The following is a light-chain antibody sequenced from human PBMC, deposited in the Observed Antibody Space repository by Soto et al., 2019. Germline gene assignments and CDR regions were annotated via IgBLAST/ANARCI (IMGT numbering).Light chain of an antibody. CDR3: MQGTHWPMWT. Sequence: DVVMTQSPLSLPITLGQPASISCRSSQSLVYSDGNTYLNRFQQRPGQAPRRLIYKVSNRDSGVPDRFSGSGSGTDLALKLSRVEAEDVGVYYCMQGTHWPMWTFGQGTKVEIK. J-gene: IGKJ1*01. V-gene: IGKV2-30*01. CDR1: QSLVYSDGNTY. CDR2: KVS.